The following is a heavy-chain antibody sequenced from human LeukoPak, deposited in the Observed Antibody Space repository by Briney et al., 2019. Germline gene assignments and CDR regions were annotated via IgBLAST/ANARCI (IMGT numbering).Heavy chain of an antibody. D-gene: IGHD6-19*01. J-gene: IGHJ6*03. Sequence: PGGSLRLSCAASGFTVSSNYTSWVRQAPGKGLEWVSVIYSGGSTYYADSVKGRFTISRDNSKNTLYLQMNSLRAEDTAVYYCASVSITVAERDYMDVWGKGTTVTVSS. V-gene: IGHV3-53*01. CDR3: ASVSITVAERDYMDV. CDR2: IYSGGST. CDR1: GFTVSSNY.